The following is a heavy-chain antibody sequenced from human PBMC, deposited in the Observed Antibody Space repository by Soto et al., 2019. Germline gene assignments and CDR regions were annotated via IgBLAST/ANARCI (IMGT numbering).Heavy chain of an antibody. CDR1: GGTFSRYA. D-gene: IGHD6-6*01. CDR2: IIPIFGTA. CDR3: ARGYSSSSRYYYYYYGMDV. J-gene: IGHJ6*02. Sequence: QVQLVQSGAEVKKPGSSVKVSCKASGGTFSRYAISWVRQAPGQGLEWIGGIIPIFGTANYAQKFQGRVTITADESTSTAYMELSSLRSEDTAVYYCARGYSSSSRYYYYYYGMDVWGQGTTVTVSS. V-gene: IGHV1-69*01.